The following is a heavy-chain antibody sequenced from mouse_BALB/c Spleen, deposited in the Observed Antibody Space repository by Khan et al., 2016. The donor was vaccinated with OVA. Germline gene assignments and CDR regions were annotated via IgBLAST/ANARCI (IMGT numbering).Heavy chain of an antibody. CDR2: IDPENGAP. CDR1: GFNIKDYY. V-gene: IGHV14-4*02. Sequence: VQLQQSGAELVRSGASVRLSCTASGFNIKDYYLSWVIQRPEQGLEWIGWIDPENGAPEYAPKFPDKATMTADKSSTTAYLQLSSLTAEDTAVYYCYGGRDYWGQGTTLTVSS. J-gene: IGHJ2*01. CDR3: YGGRDY.